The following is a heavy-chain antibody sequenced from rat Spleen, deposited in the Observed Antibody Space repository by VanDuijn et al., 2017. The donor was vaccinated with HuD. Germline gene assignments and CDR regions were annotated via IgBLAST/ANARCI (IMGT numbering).Heavy chain of an antibody. CDR1: GFSLSNYG. Sequence: QVQLKESGPGLVQPSQTLSLTCTVSGFSLSNYGVIWVRQPPGKGLEWMGVIWGNGNTNYNSALKSRLSISRDTSKSQVFLKMNNLQTEDTAMYFCVRDRPPYYFSSYIYGGFDYWGQGLLVTVSS. J-gene: IGHJ2*01. V-gene: IGHV2S61*01. CDR3: VRDRPPYYFSSYIYGGFDY. D-gene: IGHD1-2*01. CDR2: IWGNGNT.